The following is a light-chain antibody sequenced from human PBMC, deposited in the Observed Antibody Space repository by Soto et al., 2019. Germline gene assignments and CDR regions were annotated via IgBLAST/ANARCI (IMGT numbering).Light chain of an antibody. J-gene: IGLJ2*01. CDR3: ATWDSSLSVGV. V-gene: IGLV1-51*01. Sequence: QSVLTQPPSVSAAPGQKVTISCSGTSSNIGSNYVSWYQQLPGTAPKLLIYDNNERPSGIPDRFSGSKSGTSATLGITGLQTGDEADYYCATWDSSLSVGVFGGGTKLTVL. CDR1: SSNIGSNY. CDR2: DNN.